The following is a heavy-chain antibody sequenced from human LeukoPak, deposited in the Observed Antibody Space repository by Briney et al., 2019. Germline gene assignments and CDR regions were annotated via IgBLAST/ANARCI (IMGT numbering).Heavy chain of an antibody. J-gene: IGHJ4*02. CDR2: ISYDGSNK. V-gene: IGHV3-30*04. CDR3: ARGAYTVTTPLGY. CDR1: GFTFSSYA. D-gene: IGHD4-17*01. Sequence: GGSLRLSCAASGFTFSSYAMHWVRQAPGKGLEWVAVISYDGSNKYYADSVKGRFTISRDNSKNTLYLQMNSLRAEDTAVYYCARGAYTVTTPLGYWGQGTLVTVSS.